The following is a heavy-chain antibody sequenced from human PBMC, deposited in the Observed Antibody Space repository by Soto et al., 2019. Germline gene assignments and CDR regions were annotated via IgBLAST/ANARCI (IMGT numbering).Heavy chain of an antibody. J-gene: IGHJ5*02. Sequence: QVQLQESGPGLVKPSETLSLTCTVSGGSVSSGSSYWSWVRQPPGKGLEWIGYIYYSGSTNYNPSLKSRGTISVDTSTNQFSLTLISVTAADTAVYYCARAQLHSWTLEWFDPWGQGTLVTVSS. V-gene: IGHV4-61*01. CDR2: IYYSGST. CDR1: GGSVSSGSSY. D-gene: IGHD1-1*01. CDR3: ARAQLHSWTLEWFDP.